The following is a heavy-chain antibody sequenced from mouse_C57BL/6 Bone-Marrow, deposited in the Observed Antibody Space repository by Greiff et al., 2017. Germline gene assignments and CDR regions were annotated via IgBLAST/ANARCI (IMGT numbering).Heavy chain of an antibody. J-gene: IGHJ2*01. CDR2: INPSSGYT. CDR3: TTLQLRPLFDY. Sequence: QVQLQQSGAELAKPGASVKLSCKASGYTFTSYWMHWVKQRPGQGLEWIGYINPSSGYTKYNQKFKDKATLTADKSSSTAYMQLSSLTSEDTAVDYCTTLQLRPLFDYWGQGTTLTVSS. V-gene: IGHV1-7*01. CDR1: GYTFTSYW. D-gene: IGHD3-2*02.